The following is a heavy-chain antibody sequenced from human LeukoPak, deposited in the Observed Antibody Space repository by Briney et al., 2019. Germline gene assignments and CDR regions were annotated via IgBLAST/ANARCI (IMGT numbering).Heavy chain of an antibody. D-gene: IGHD1-14*01. CDR2: IKSKVDGGTT. CDR1: GLTFSNAW. Sequence: PGGSLRLSCAASGLTFSNAWMNWVHQAPGKGLEWVARIKSKVDGGTTDYAAPVKGRLTISRDDSKTTLYLQMNSLKTEDTAVYYCTAKIGTIDYWGQGTLVTVSS. V-gene: IGHV3-15*01. CDR3: TAKIGTIDY. J-gene: IGHJ4*02.